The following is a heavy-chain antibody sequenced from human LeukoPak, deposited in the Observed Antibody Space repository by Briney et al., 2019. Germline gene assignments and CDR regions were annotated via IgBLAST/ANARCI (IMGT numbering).Heavy chain of an antibody. CDR2: MNPKSGNT. CDR3: ARELGAAGHNWFDP. Sequence: GASVKVSCKASGYTFSSYDINWVRQATGQGLEWMAWMNPKSGNTGYAQKFQGRVTMTRNTSISTAYMELSSLRSEDTAVYYCARELGAAGHNWFDPWGQGTLVTVPS. CDR1: GYTFSSYD. D-gene: IGHD6-13*01. J-gene: IGHJ5*02. V-gene: IGHV1-8*01.